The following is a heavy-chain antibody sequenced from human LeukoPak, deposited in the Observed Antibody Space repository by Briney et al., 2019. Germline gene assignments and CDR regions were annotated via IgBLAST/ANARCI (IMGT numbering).Heavy chain of an antibody. D-gene: IGHD2-15*01. Sequence: GKSLRLSCVASGFTFSNFGVHWVRQAPGKGLEWVSAISGSGGNTYYADSVKGRFTISRDNSKNTLYLQMNSLRAEDTAVYYCAKGFVVVVSATQSSWFDPWGQGTLVTVSS. J-gene: IGHJ5*02. CDR1: GFTFSNFG. CDR2: ISGSGGNT. V-gene: IGHV3-23*01. CDR3: AKGFVVVVSATQSSWFDP.